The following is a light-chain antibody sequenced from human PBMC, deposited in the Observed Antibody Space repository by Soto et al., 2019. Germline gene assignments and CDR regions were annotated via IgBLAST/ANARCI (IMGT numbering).Light chain of an antibody. CDR1: QSVSNF. J-gene: IGKJ5*01. Sequence: EIVLTQSPGTLSFSPGERATLSCRASQSVSNFLAWYQQKPGQAPRLLIYDASNRATGIPARFSGSGSGTDFTLTIRSLEPEDFAIYYCQQRANWPLTTFGHGTRLEIK. CDR3: QQRANWPLTT. CDR2: DAS. V-gene: IGKV3-11*01.